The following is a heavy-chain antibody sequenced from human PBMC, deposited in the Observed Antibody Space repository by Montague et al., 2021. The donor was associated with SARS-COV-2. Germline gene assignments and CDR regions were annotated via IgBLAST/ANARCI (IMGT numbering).Heavy chain of an antibody. J-gene: IGHJ4*02. D-gene: IGHD1-26*01. V-gene: IGHV3-20*04. Sequence: SLRLSCAASGFTFTDYTTNWVRQVPGKGLEWVSGINWTGGDTGYAASVKGRFTISRDNAKNSLYLQMNSLRDEDTAFYYCARVKVGATIDYWGQGTLVTVSS. CDR1: GFTFTDYT. CDR3: ARVKVGATIDY. CDR2: INWTGGDT.